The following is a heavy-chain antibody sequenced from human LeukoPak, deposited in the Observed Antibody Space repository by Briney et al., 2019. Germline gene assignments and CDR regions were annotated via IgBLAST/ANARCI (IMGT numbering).Heavy chain of an antibody. CDR1: GYTFASYG. D-gene: IGHD1-26*01. V-gene: IGHV1-18*01. J-gene: IGHJ5*02. Sequence: ASVKVSCKASGYTFASYGISWVRQAPGQGREWMGWISAYNGNTNYEQKLQGRITMTTDTSTSTAYMELRSLRSDDTAVYYCARVFYGGSYYWFDPWGQGTLVTVSS. CDR3: ARVFYGGSYYWFDP. CDR2: ISAYNGNT.